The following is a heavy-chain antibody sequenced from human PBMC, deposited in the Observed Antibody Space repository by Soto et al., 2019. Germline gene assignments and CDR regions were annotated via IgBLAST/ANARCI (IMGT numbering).Heavy chain of an antibody. V-gene: IGHV4-30-4*01. CDR3: ARDVTVTGTGGVGY. CDR1: GGSISSGDYY. D-gene: IGHD6-19*01. Sequence: SETLSLTCTVSGGSISSGDYYWSWIRQPPGKGLEWIGYIYYSGSTYYNPSLKSRVTISVDTSKNQFSLKLSSVTAADTAVYYCARDVTVTGTGGVGYWGQGTLVTVSS. J-gene: IGHJ4*02. CDR2: IYYSGST.